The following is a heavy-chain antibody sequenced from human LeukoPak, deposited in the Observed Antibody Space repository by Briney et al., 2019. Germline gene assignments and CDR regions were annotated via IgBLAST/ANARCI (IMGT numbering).Heavy chain of an antibody. D-gene: IGHD4/OR15-4a*01. V-gene: IGHV4-34*01. J-gene: IGHJ4*02. CDR3: ARGAGALTLDYFDY. CDR2: INHSGST. CDR1: GVSFSGYY. Sequence: PSETLSITYAVYGVSFSGYYWRWIRQPPGKGLEWIWEINHSGSTNYSPSLKSRVTISVGTSKNPFSLKLSSVTAADTAVYYSARGAGALTLDYFDYWGQGTLVTVSS.